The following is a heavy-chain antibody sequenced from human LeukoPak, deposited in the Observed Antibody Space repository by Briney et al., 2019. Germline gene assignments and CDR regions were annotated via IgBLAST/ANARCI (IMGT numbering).Heavy chain of an antibody. D-gene: IGHD2-21*02. CDR2: ISAYNGNT. V-gene: IGHV1-18*01. J-gene: IGHJ3*02. CDR3: ARDYCGGDCYSADDAFDI. Sequence: GASVKVSCKSSGYTFTSYGIRWVRQAPGQGLEWMGWISAYNGNTNYAQKLQGRVTMTTDTSTSTAYMELRSLRSDDTDVYYCARDYCGGDCYSADDAFDIWGQGTMVTVSS. CDR1: GYTFTSYG.